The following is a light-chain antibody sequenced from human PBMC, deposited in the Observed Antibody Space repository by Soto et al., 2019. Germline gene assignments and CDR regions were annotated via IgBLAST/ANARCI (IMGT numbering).Light chain of an antibody. J-gene: IGLJ2*01. CDR1: SSNIGSNT. CDR2: SNN. CDR3: AAWDDSLNAYVV. Sequence: FVLTQPPSASGTPGQRVTISCSGSSSNIGSNTVNWYQQLPGTAPKLLIYSNNQRPSGVPDRFSGSKSGTSASLAISGLQSEDEADYYCAAWDDSLNAYVVFGGGT. V-gene: IGLV1-44*01.